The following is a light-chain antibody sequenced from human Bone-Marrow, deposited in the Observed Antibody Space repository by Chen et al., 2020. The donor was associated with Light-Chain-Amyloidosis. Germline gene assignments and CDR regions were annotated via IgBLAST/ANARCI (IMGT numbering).Light chain of an antibody. CDR2: KVS. Sequence: DVVMTQSPLSLPVTLGQPASIACSSSQSLVRSDGNTYLNWFQQRPGQSPRRLIYKVSNRDSGVPDRCSGSGSGTDFTLKISRVEAEDVGVYYCMQGTHWPPITFGQGTRLEIK. CDR3: MQGTHWPPIT. J-gene: IGKJ5*01. V-gene: IGKV2-30*02. CDR1: QSLVRSDGNTY.